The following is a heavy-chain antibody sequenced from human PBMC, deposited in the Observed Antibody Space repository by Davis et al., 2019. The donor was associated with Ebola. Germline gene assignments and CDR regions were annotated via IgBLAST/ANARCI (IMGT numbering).Heavy chain of an antibody. V-gene: IGHV4-59*08. CDR1: GGSITSYY. Sequence: SETLSLTCTVSGGSITSYYWSWIRQPPGKGLEWIGYTSYSGRTNYNPSLKSRVTIPVDTSKNQFSLKLSSVTAADTAVYYCARFSGSGWYGGDYYCYYGMDVWGQGTTVTVSS. CDR3: ARFSGSGWYGGDYYCYYGMDV. D-gene: IGHD6-19*01. CDR2: TSYSGRT. J-gene: IGHJ6*02.